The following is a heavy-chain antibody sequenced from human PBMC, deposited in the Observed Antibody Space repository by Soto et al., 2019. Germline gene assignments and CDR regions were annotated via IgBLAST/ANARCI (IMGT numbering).Heavy chain of an antibody. D-gene: IGHD6-13*01. V-gene: IGHV1-18*01. CDR3: ARGITPHIAPAGPFDP. J-gene: IGHJ5*02. Sequence: QVQLVQSGAEVKKPGASVKVSCKASGYTFTSYGISWVRQAPGQGLEWMGGISAYNGNTNYAQKLQGRITMTTDTSTSTAYMELRSLRSDDTAVYYCARGITPHIAPAGPFDPWGQGTLVTVSS. CDR1: GYTFTSYG. CDR2: ISAYNGNT.